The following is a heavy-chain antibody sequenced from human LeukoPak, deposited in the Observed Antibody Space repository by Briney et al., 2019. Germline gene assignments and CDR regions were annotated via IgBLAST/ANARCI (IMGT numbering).Heavy chain of an antibody. CDR1: GDXITSHSC. Sequence: SETLSLTCAVSGDXITSHSCWSWVRQPPGKGLEWIGEVHHGGASNYDPSLESRVTISVDKSKNRFSLNLRSVTAADTATYYCASHVTVLGTRGFDFWGRGTMVTVS. CDR2: VHHGGAS. V-gene: IGHV4-4*02. D-gene: IGHD6-19*01. J-gene: IGHJ4*02. CDR3: ASHVTVLGTRGFDF.